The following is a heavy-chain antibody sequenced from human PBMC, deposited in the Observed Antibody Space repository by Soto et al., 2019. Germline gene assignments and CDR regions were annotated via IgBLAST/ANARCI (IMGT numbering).Heavy chain of an antibody. Sequence: QVQLVQSGAEVKKPGASVKVSCKASGYTFTSYDINWVRQATGQGLEWMGWMNPNSGNTGYAQKFQGRVTMTRNTXXXTXHRELSSLRSEDTAVYYCARVGYYYDSSGYYLSFDYWGQGTLVTVSS. CDR3: ARVGYYYDSSGYYLSFDY. CDR1: GYTFTSYD. D-gene: IGHD3-22*01. CDR2: MNPNSGNT. V-gene: IGHV1-8*01. J-gene: IGHJ4*02.